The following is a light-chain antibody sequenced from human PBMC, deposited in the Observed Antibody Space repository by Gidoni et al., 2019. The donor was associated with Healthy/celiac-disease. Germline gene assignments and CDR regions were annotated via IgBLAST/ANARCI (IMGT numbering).Light chain of an antibody. V-gene: IGKV1-39*01. J-gene: IGKJ1*01. CDR2: AAS. CDR1: QSISSY. Sequence: DIQMTQSPSSLSASVGDRVTITCRASQSISSYLNWYQQKPGKAPKLLIYAASILQSGVPSRFRGRGSGTDFTLTISSLQPEDFATYYCQQSYSTTWTFGQGTKVEIK. CDR3: QQSYSTTWT.